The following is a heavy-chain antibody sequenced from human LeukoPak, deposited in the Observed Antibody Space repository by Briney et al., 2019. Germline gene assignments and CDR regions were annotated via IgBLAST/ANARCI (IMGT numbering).Heavy chain of an antibody. CDR1: GYTFTSYG. CDR3: ATDKETQLALDY. CDR2: ISAYNGNT. V-gene: IGHV1-18*01. Sequence: ASVKVSCKASGYTFTSYGISWVRQAPGQGLEWMGWISAYNGNTNYAQKLQGRVTMTTDTSTSTAYMELRSLRSEDTAVYYCATDKETQLALDYWGQGTLVTVSS. J-gene: IGHJ4*02. D-gene: IGHD3-3*02.